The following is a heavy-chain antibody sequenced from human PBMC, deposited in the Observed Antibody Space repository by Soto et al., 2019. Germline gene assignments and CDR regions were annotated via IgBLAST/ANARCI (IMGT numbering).Heavy chain of an antibody. CDR1: GYANTSYG. CDR2: ISAYNGNT. Sequence: GAPVKLSCKAPGYANTSYGSCCVRQAPGQGLEWMGWISAYNGNTNYAQKLQGRVTMTTDTSTSTAYMELRSLRSDDTAVYYCARDGPMDRAFDIWGQGTMVT. CDR3: ARDGPMDRAFDI. V-gene: IGHV1-18*01. D-gene: IGHD3-10*01. J-gene: IGHJ3*02.